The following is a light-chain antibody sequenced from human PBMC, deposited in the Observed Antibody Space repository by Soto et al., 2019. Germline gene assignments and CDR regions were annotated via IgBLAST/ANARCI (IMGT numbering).Light chain of an antibody. Sequence: EIVLTQSPGTLSLSPGERAPLSCRASQSVSSSYLAWYQQTPGQAPRLLIYGASSRATGIPDRFSGSGSGTDFTLTISRLEPEDFAVYYCQQYGSSPSTFGQGTKLEIK. CDR1: QSVSSSY. V-gene: IGKV3-20*01. CDR2: GAS. CDR3: QQYGSSPST. J-gene: IGKJ2*01.